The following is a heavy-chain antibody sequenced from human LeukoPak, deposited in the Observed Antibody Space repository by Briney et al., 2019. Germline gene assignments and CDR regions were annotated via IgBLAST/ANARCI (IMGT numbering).Heavy chain of an antibody. V-gene: IGHV3-23*01. CDR3: ARHYGDYVDSSLGRGYIQH. CDR2: MSSSGSSI. CDR1: GFTFNTYA. D-gene: IGHD4-17*01. J-gene: IGHJ1*01. Sequence: GGSLRLSCAASGFTFNTYAMNWVRQAPGKGLEWVSGMSSSGSSIYYADSVKGRFTISRDNSKSTLYLQMNSLRAEDTAVYYCARHYGDYVDSSLGRGYIQHWGQGTLVTVSS.